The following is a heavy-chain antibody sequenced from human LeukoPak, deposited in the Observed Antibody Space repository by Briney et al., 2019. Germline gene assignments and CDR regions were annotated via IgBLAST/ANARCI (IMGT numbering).Heavy chain of an antibody. Sequence: GSLRLSCAASGLTFSRHWMTWVRQAPGKGLEWVANIKHDGSEKNYVDSVKGRFTISKDNAKNTVYLQMNSLRAEDTAVYYCVSFYETYWGRGTLVTVSS. CDR3: VSFYETY. D-gene: IGHD2/OR15-2a*01. V-gene: IGHV3-7*01. CDR2: IKHDGSEK. CDR1: GLTFSRHW. J-gene: IGHJ4*02.